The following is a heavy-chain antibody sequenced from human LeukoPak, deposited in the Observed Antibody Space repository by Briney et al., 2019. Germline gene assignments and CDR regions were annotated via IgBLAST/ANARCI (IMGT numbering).Heavy chain of an antibody. J-gene: IGHJ5*02. CDR2: ILYDGSNE. Sequence: GGSLRLSCAASGFTFSNYDMHWVRQAPGKGLEWVTFILYDGSNEYYADSVKGRFTISRDNSKNTLYLQMKSLRAEDTAVYYCAKLTNSWFDPWGQGTLVAVSS. V-gene: IGHV3-30*02. D-gene: IGHD2-2*01. CDR1: GFTFSNYD. CDR3: AKLTNSWFDP.